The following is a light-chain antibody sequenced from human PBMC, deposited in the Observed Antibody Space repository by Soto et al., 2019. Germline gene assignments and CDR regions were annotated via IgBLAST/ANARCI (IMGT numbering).Light chain of an antibody. CDR2: AAS. J-gene: IGKJ2*01. Sequence: EIVLTQSPGTLSLSPGERATLSCRASQTVSSTYLAWYQQKPGQAPSLLIYAASSRATGIPDGFSGSGSATEFTLPISRLEPEDFSVYYCHQYGTSPPRYTFGQGTKVEIK. V-gene: IGKV3-20*01. CDR1: QTVSSTY. CDR3: HQYGTSPPRYT.